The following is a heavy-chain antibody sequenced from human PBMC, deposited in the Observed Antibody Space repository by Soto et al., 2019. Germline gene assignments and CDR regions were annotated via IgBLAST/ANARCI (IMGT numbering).Heavy chain of an antibody. D-gene: IGHD6-19*01. Sequence: PGGSLRLSCAASGFTFSSYSMNWVRQAPGKGLEWVSSISSSSSYIYYADSVKGRFTISRDNAKNSLYLQMNSLRAEDTAVYYCARDPIPGIEVVVSWGQANLVTLS. CDR2: ISSSSSYI. J-gene: IGHJ5*02. CDR1: GFTFSSYS. V-gene: IGHV3-21*01. CDR3: ARDPIPGIEVVVS.